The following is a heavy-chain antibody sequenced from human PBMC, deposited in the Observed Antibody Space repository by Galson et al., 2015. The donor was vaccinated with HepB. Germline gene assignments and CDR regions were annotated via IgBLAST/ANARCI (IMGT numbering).Heavy chain of an antibody. CDR2: ISYDGSNK. CDR1: GFTFSSYA. Sequence: SLRLSCAASGFTFSSYAMHWVRQAPGKGLEWVAVISYDGSNKYYADSVKGRFTISRDNSKNTLYLQMNSLRAEDTAVYYCARAPGGPYYYYGMDVWGQGTTVTVSS. CDR3: ARAPGGPYYYYGMDV. J-gene: IGHJ6*02. V-gene: IGHV3-30*04.